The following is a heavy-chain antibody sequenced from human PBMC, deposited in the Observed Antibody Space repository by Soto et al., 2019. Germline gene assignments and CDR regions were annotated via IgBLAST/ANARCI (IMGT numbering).Heavy chain of an antibody. V-gene: IGHV1-18*01. J-gene: IGHJ4*02. D-gene: IGHD2-15*01. CDR3: ARTCRSGGSCYHEY. CDR1: GYTFSSFG. Sequence: ASVKVSCKASGYTFSSFGINWVRQAPGQGLEWVGWVSVYNDDTKYAQNFQGRVSLTTDTSTSTTYMEVGSLRSDDTAVYYCARTCRSGGSCYHEYWGEGTLVTVSS. CDR2: VSVYNDDT.